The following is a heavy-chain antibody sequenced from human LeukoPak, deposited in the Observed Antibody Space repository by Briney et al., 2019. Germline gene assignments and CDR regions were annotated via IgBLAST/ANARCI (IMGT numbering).Heavy chain of an antibody. D-gene: IGHD3-22*01. CDR2: IYYSGST. J-gene: IGHJ4*02. Sequence: SETLSLTCAVYGGSFNGYYWSWIRQPPGKGLEWIGYIYYSGSTNYNPSLKSRVTISVDTSKNQFSLKLSSVTAADTAVYYCATSSGSHWGQGTLVTVSS. CDR1: GGSFNGYY. CDR3: ATSSGSH. V-gene: IGHV4-59*01.